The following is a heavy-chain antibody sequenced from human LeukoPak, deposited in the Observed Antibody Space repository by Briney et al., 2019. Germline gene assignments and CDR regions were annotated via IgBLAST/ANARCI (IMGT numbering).Heavy chain of an antibody. V-gene: IGHV3-74*01. CDR3: ARAWDY. CDR1: GFIFSDYW. J-gene: IGHJ4*02. Sequence: GGSLRLSCEASGFIFSDYWMHWVRQAPGKGLMWVSRINPDGSITNYADSVKGRLTISRDDAKNTLYLQMNSLRPEDTAVYYCARAWDYWGQGTLVTVSS. CDR2: INPDGSIT.